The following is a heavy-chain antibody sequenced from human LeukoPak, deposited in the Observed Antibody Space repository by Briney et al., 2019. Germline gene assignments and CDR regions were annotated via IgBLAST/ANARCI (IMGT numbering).Heavy chain of an antibody. Sequence: GGSLRLSCAASGFTVSSNYMSWVRQAPGKGLEWVSVIYSGGSTYYADSVKGRFTISRDNSKNTLYLQMNSLRVEDTAVYYCARDFGSWWSYMDVWGKGTTVTISS. CDR3: ARDFGSWWSYMDV. CDR2: IYSGGST. V-gene: IGHV3-53*01. D-gene: IGHD1-26*01. J-gene: IGHJ6*03. CDR1: GFTVSSNY.